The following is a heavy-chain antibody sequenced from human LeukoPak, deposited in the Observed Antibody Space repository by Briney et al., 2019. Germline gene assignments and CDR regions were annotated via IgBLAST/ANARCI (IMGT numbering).Heavy chain of an antibody. CDR2: VRSDGDIK. V-gene: IGHV3-30*02. D-gene: IGHD2-2*01. CDR1: GFTFSNYG. CDR3: VKDLPAAYFHY. Sequence: GGSLRLSCAASGFTFSNYGMHWVRQAPGKGLEWVAFVRSDGDIKYYADSVKGRFIISRDNSRTTLHLQMNSLRAEDTAVYHCVKDLPAAYFHYWGQGTLVTVSS. J-gene: IGHJ4*02.